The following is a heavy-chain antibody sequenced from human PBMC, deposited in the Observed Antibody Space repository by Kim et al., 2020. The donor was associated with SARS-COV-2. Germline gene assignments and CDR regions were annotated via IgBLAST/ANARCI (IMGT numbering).Heavy chain of an antibody. CDR2: ISSSSSYT. V-gene: IGHV3-11*05. CDR3: ARDGPLVGATGGYFQH. D-gene: IGHD1-26*01. Sequence: GGSLRLSCAASGFTFSDYYMSWIRQAPGKGLEWVSYISSSSSYTNYADSVKGRFTISRDNAKNSLYLQMNSLRAEDTAVYYCARDGPLVGATGGYFQHWGQGTLVTVSS. J-gene: IGHJ1*01. CDR1: GFTFSDYY.